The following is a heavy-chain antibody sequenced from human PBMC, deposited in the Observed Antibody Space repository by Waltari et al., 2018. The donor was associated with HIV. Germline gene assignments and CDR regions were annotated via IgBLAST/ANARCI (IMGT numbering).Heavy chain of an antibody. CDR2: MNPNSGNT. CDR1: GYTFTSYD. V-gene: IGHV1-8*01. J-gene: IGHJ6*02. CDR3: ARGPYCTNGVCSSYGMDV. Sequence: QVQLVQSGAEVKKPGASVKVSCKASGYTFTSYDINWVRQATGQGLEWMGWMNPNSGNTGYAQKFQGRVTMTRNTSISTAYMELSSLRSEDTAVYYCARGPYCTNGVCSSYGMDVWGQGTTVTVSS. D-gene: IGHD2-8*01.